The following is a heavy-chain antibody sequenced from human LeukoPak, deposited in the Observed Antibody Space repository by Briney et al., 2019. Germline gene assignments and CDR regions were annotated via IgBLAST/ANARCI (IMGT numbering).Heavy chain of an antibody. Sequence: SETLSLTCIVSGDSISSYYWSWIRQPPGKGLEWIGYIYYSGSTNYNPSPKSRVTISVDTSKNQFSLKLSSVTAADTAVYYCARDNYDFWSGYGPYGMDVWGQGTTVTVSS. D-gene: IGHD3-3*01. CDR1: GDSISSYY. V-gene: IGHV4-59*01. CDR3: ARDNYDFWSGYGPYGMDV. CDR2: IYYSGST. J-gene: IGHJ6*02.